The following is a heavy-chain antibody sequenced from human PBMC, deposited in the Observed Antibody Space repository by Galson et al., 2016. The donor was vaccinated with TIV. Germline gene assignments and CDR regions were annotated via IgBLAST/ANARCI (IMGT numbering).Heavy chain of an antibody. CDR3: ARGRHVDY. J-gene: IGHJ4*02. CDR2: IKQDGSEK. V-gene: IGHV3-7*01. Sequence: SLRLSCAASGFTLNTYWMIWVRQAPGKGLEWVANIKQDGSEKYYVDSVKGRFTISRDNARNSLYLQMNSLRVEDTAVYYCARGRHVDYWGQGTLVTVSS. CDR1: GFTLNTYW.